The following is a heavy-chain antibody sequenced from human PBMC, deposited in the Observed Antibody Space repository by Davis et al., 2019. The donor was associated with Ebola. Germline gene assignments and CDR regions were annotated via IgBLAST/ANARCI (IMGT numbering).Heavy chain of an antibody. V-gene: IGHV3-21*04. Sequence: GESLKISCAASRFTFSSYSMNWVRQAPGKGLEWVSSISSSSSYIYYADSVKGRFTISRDNSKNTLDLQMNSLRAEDTAVYYCAKAGAVTAPALYFQHWGQGTLVTVSS. J-gene: IGHJ1*01. CDR1: RFTFSSYS. CDR2: ISSSSSYI. CDR3: AKAGAVTAPALYFQH. D-gene: IGHD2-21*02.